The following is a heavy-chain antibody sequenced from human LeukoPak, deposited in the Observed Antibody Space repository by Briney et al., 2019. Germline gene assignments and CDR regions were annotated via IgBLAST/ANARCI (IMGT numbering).Heavy chain of an antibody. J-gene: IGHJ4*02. CDR1: GGSISSYY. Sequence: SETLSLTCTVSGGSISSYYWSWIRQPPGKGLEWIGYIYYSGSTNYNPSLKSRVTISVDTSKNQFSLKLSSVTAADTAVYYCARGPDRYSSGWRRLGGAYYFDYWGQGTLVTVSS. CDR2: IYYSGST. V-gene: IGHV4-59*01. D-gene: IGHD6-19*01. CDR3: ARGPDRYSSGWRRLGGAYYFDY.